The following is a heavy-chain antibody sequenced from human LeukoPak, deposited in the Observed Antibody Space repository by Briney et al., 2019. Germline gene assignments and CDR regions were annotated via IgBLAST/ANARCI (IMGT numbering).Heavy chain of an antibody. CDR3: ARDRGHYDILTGYYGPYWYFDL. V-gene: IGHV4-59*01. CDR1: GGSISSYY. J-gene: IGHJ2*01. Sequence: PXETLSLTCTVSGGSISSYYWSWIRQPPGKGLEWIGYIYYSGSTNYNPSLKSRVTISVDTSKNQFSLKLSSVTAADTAVYYCARDRGHYDILTGYYGPYWYFDLWGRGTLVTVSS. D-gene: IGHD3-9*01. CDR2: IYYSGST.